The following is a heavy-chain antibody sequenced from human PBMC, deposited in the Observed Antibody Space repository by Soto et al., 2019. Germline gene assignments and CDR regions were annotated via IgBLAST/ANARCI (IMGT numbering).Heavy chain of an antibody. D-gene: IGHD5-12*01. CDR2: INAGNGNT. J-gene: IGHJ4*02. Sequence: ASVKVSCKASGYTFTSYAMHWVRPAPGQRLEWMGWINAGNGNTKYSQKFQGRVTITRDTSASTAYMELSSLRSEDTAVYYCAASRGYSGYDRYYFDYWGQGTLVTVSS. CDR1: GYTFTSYA. V-gene: IGHV1-3*01. CDR3: AASRGYSGYDRYYFDY.